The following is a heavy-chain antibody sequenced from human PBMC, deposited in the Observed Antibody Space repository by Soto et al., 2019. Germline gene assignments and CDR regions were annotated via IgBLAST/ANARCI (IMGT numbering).Heavy chain of an antibody. CDR3: ARGDQVRYYYYGMDV. CDR2: INSDGSST. CDR1: GFPFSSYW. D-gene: IGHD1-1*01. J-gene: IGHJ6*02. V-gene: IGHV3-74*01. Sequence: PGRSLSLSCAASGFPFSSYWMHWVRQAPGKGLVWVSRINSDGSSTSYADSVKGRFTISRDNAKNTLYLQMNSLRAEDTAVYYCARGDQVRYYYYGMDVWGQGTTVTVSS.